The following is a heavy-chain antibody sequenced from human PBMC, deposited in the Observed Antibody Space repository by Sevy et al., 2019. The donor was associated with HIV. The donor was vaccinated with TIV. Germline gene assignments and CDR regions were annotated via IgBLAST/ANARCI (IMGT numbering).Heavy chain of an antibody. D-gene: IGHD5-12*01. Sequence: GGSLRLSCAASGFTFSDYGTHWVRQAPGKGLEWVVVISYDGSNKYYADSVKGRFTISRDNSKNTLYLQMNSLRAEDTAVYYCAKDQRWLQSYYYYGMDVWGQGTTVTVSS. CDR1: GFTFSDYG. J-gene: IGHJ6*02. CDR2: ISYDGSNK. V-gene: IGHV3-30*18. CDR3: AKDQRWLQSYYYYGMDV.